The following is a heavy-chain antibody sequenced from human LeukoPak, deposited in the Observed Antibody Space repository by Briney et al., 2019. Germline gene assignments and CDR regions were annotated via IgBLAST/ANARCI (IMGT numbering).Heavy chain of an antibody. V-gene: IGHV3-48*03. CDR3: ARKYCSSTSFLFDY. J-gene: IGHJ4*02. CDR2: ISSSGTLI. Sequence: SGGSLRLSCAASGFTFSSYEMNWVRQAPGKGLEWVSYISSSGTLIYNADSVKGRFAISRDNARNSLYLQMNSLRAEDTAVYYCARKYCSSTSFLFDYWGQGTLVTVSS. CDR1: GFTFSSYE. D-gene: IGHD2-2*01.